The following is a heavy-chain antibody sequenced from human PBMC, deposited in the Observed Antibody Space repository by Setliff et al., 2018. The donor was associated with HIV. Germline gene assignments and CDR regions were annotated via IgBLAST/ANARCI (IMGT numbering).Heavy chain of an antibody. CDR3: ARDRNYYDSSGHWGY. CDR1: GFTFSSYT. D-gene: IGHD3-22*01. Sequence: GGSLRLSCAASGFTFSSYTMNWVRQAPGKGLEWVSYISSSSSTIYYADSVKGRFTISRDNSKNTLYLQMNSLRAEDTAVYYCARDRNYYDSSGHWGYWGQGTLVTVSS. J-gene: IGHJ4*02. V-gene: IGHV3-48*01. CDR2: ISSSSSTI.